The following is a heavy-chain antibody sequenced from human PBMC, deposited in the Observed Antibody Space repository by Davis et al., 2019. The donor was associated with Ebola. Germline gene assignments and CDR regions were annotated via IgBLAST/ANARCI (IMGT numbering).Heavy chain of an antibody. V-gene: IGHV1-69*13. Sequence: AASVKVSCKASGGTFSSYAISWVRQAPGQGLEWMGGIIPIFGTANYAQKFQGRVTITADESTSTAYMELSSLRSEDTAVHYCARGVIPMTYDAFDIWGQGTMVTVSS. CDR3: ARGVIPMTYDAFDI. CDR1: GGTFSSYA. CDR2: IIPIFGTA. D-gene: IGHD2-21*01. J-gene: IGHJ3*02.